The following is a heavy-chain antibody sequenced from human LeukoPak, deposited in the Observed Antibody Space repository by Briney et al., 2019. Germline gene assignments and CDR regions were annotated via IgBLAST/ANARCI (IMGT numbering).Heavy chain of an antibody. CDR3: ASSSGYSYGYEGY. J-gene: IGHJ4*02. D-gene: IGHD5-18*01. CDR2: ISGSGGST. Sequence: GGSLRLSCAASGFTFSSYAMSWVRQAPGKGLEWVSAISGSGGSTYYADSVKGRFTISRDNSKNTLYLQMNSLRAEDTAVYYCASSSGYSYGYEGYWGQGTLVTVSS. V-gene: IGHV3-23*01. CDR1: GFTFSSYA.